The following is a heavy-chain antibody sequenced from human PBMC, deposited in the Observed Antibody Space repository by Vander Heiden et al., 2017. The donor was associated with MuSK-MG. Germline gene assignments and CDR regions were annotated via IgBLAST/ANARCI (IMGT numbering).Heavy chain of an antibody. D-gene: IGHD3-16*01. CDR2: INHSGDST. J-gene: IGHJ4*02. V-gene: IGHV3-23*05. CDR3: AKLGSYASPFLHY. CDR1: GFTLSRYA. Sequence: EVQMLESGGGFVKPGESLRLSCAASGFTLSRYAMGWVRQAPGKGLEWVSSINHSGDSTYYTDSVKGRFIISRDNSRTPLYLQMNNLRAEDTAVYYCAKLGSYASPFLHYWGQGTLVTVSS.